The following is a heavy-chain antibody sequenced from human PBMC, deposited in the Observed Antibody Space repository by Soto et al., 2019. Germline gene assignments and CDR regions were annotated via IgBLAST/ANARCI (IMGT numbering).Heavy chain of an antibody. V-gene: IGHV1-24*01. CDR3: ATRGSSSYYFDY. D-gene: IGHD6-6*01. CDR2: FDPEDGET. J-gene: IGHJ4*02. CDR1: GYALTELS. Sequence: ASVRVSCKVSGYALTELSMHWVLQAPGKGLEWMGGFDPEDGETIYAQKFQGRVTMTEDTSTDTAYMELSSLRSEDTAVYYCATRGSSSYYFDYWGQGTLVTVSS.